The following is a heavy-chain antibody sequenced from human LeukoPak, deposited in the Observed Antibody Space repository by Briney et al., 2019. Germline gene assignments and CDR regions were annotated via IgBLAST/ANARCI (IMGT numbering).Heavy chain of an antibody. CDR3: ARVAAMAGTGWGDFDY. CDR1: GYTFTAYY. J-gene: IGHJ4*02. V-gene: IGHV1-2*02. CDR2: INPNSGGT. Sequence: GASVKVSCKASGYTFTAYYMHWVRQAPGQGLEWMGWINPNSGGTNFAQKFQGRVTMTRDTSISTVYMDLSRLRSDDTAVYYCARVAAMAGTGWGDFDYWGQGTLVTVSS. D-gene: IGHD6-19*01.